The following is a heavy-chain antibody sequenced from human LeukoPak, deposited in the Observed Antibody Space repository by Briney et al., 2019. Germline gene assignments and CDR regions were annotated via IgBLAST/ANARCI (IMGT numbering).Heavy chain of an antibody. CDR2: INANSGGT. CDR3: AIELTGSFYFDN. D-gene: IGHD2-8*02. CDR1: GYTFTAYY. J-gene: IGHJ4*02. Sequence: ASVKVSCRASGYTFTAYYMHWVRQAPGQGLEWMGCINANSGGTDYVQKFQGRVTMTRDTSISTAYMELSGLTSGDTAVYYCAIELTGSFYFDNWGQGTLVTVSS. V-gene: IGHV1-2*02.